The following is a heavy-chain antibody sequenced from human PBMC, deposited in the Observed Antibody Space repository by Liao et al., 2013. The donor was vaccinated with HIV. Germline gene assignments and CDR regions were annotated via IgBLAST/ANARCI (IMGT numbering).Heavy chain of an antibody. CDR1: GDSITRSGYY. CDR2: IYYSGRI. J-gene: IGHJ3*01. Sequence: QLQLQESGPGLVKPSETLSLICNVSGDSITRSGYYWGWIRQPPGKGLEWIGSIYYSGRIYYNPSLKSRVTISLDTSKKQFSLKLSSMTAADTAVYYCARDVSSYHFGSGSSYHDAFVILGPKGRWSPSL. CDR3: ARDVSSYHFGSGSSYHDAFVI. D-gene: IGHD3-3*01. V-gene: IGHV4-39*07.